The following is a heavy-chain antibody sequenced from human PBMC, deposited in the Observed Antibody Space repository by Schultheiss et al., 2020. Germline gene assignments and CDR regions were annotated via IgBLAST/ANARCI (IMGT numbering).Heavy chain of an antibody. J-gene: IGHJ4*02. CDR2: ISSSGSTI. V-gene: IGHV3-48*03. Sequence: GGSLRLSCAASGFTFSSYEMNWVRQAPGKGLEWVSYISSSGSTIYYADSVKGRFTISRDNAKNSLYLQMNSLRAEDTAIYYCAKNGPVGSGYSNWGQGSLVTVSS. D-gene: IGHD3-22*01. CDR3: AKNGPVGSGYSN. CDR1: GFTFSSYE.